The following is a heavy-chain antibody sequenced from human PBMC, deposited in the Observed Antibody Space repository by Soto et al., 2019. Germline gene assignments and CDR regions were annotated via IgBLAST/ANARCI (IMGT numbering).Heavy chain of an antibody. CDR3: AREVIVVALSDAFDI. V-gene: IGHV4-59*12. Sequence: SETLSLTCTVSGGSISSYYWSWIRQPPGKGLEWIGYIYYSGSTNYNPSLKSRVTISVDTSKNQFSLKLSSVTAADTAVYYCAREVIVVALSDAFDIWGQGTMVTV. D-gene: IGHD2-15*01. J-gene: IGHJ3*02. CDR2: IYYSGST. CDR1: GGSISSYY.